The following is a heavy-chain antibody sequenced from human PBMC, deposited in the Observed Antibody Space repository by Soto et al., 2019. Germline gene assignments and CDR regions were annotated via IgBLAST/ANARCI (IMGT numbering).Heavy chain of an antibody. CDR3: ARDWNGDKYLDS. CDR2: IYSDDNT. CDR1: GITATNGH. J-gene: IGHJ5*01. V-gene: IGHV3-53*01. Sequence: DVQLVKSGGGLIQPGGSLRLSCAASGITATNGHMSWVRQAPGKGLEWVSVIYSDDNTYYADSVKGRFTISRDTSKNTVYLQMNSLRAEDTDVYYCARDWNGDKYLDSWDQGSLVTVSS. D-gene: IGHD4-17*01.